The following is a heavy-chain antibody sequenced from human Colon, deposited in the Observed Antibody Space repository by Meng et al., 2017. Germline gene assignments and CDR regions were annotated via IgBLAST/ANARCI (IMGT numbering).Heavy chain of an antibody. J-gene: IGHJ4*02. D-gene: IGHD2-15*01. V-gene: IGHV7-4-1*02. CDR1: AYSVTTHG. Sequence: QVQLVQSRSELKKPGASVKISCTASAYSVTTHGNHWVRQAPGQGLQWMGWINSYSGNPTYAQGFTGRFVFSLDTSVSSAFLQINNLETEDTAVYYCARVPLSVVVVAASFDYWGQGTLVTVSS. CDR3: ARVPLSVVVVAASFDY. CDR2: INSYSGNP.